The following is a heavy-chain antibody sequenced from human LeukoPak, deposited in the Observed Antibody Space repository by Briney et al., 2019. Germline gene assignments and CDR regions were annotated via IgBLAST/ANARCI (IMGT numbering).Heavy chain of an antibody. V-gene: IGHV4-59*01. CDR3: ARVLPRGAVAGTGFDY. J-gene: IGHJ4*02. CDR1: GGSISSYY. Sequence: SETLSLTCTVSGGSISSYYWGWIRQPPGKGLEWIGYIYYSGSTNYNPSLKSRVTISVDTSKNQFSLKLSSVTAADTAVYYCARVLPRGAVAGTGFDYWGQGTLVTVSS. D-gene: IGHD6-19*01. CDR2: IYYSGST.